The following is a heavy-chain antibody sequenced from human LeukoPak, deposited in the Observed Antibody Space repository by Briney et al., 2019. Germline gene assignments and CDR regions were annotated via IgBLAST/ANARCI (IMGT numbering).Heavy chain of an antibody. Sequence: SETLSLTCAVYGESFSGNYWSWIRQSPGKGLEWVGEINHSGSTSYNPSLKSRVTMSVDTSKNQFPLKLSSVTAADTAVYYCARRGSASTLDYWGQGTLVTVSS. D-gene: IGHD2-2*01. CDR2: INHSGST. CDR1: GESFSGNY. J-gene: IGHJ4*02. V-gene: IGHV4-34*01. CDR3: ARRGSASTLDY.